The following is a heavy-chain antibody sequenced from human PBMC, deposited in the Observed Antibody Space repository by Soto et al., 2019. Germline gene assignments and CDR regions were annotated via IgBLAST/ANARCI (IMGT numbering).Heavy chain of an antibody. V-gene: IGHV1-69*06. CDR2: IIPMFGTT. CDR1: GDTFKKFA. CDR3: ARGVVPAAGAAPHYFHYGVDV. J-gene: IGHJ6*02. D-gene: IGHD2-2*01. Sequence: QVQLVQSGPKVKKPGSSGKVSCKTSGDTFKKFAISWVRQAPGQGPEWMGGIIPMFGTTKYTQKFQGRVTFTADKSTGTAYMELTSLMSEDTATYFCARGVVPAAGAAPHYFHYGVDVWGQWTTVTVSS.